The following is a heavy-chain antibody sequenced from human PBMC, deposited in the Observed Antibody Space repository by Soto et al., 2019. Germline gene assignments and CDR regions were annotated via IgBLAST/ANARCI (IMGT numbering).Heavy chain of an antibody. Sequence: GGSLKLSCAASGFTLRDYWRPWFRQVPGKGLLWVSRISVDGGSTTYADSVKGRFTISRDNARNTLYLQMDTLRAEDTAVYYCARDPEQRPIEYWGQGSLVTVSS. J-gene: IGHJ4*02. V-gene: IGHV3-74*03. CDR3: ARDPEQRPIEY. CDR1: GFTLRDYW. D-gene: IGHD6-19*01. CDR2: ISVDGGST.